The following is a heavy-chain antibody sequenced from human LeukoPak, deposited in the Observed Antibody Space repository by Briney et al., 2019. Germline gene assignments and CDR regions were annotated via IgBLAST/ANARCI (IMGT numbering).Heavy chain of an antibody. CDR2: MYYSGST. CDR1: GGSIRSYF. Sequence: PSETLSLTCTVSGGSIRSYFWSWIRQPPGKGLEWIGYMYYSGSTNYNPSLRSRVTMSVDTSKKQFSLKLSSVTAADTAVYYCARGPGGYSYGYYFDYWGQGTLVTVSS. J-gene: IGHJ4*02. CDR3: ARGPGGYSYGYYFDY. V-gene: IGHV4-59*01. D-gene: IGHD5-18*01.